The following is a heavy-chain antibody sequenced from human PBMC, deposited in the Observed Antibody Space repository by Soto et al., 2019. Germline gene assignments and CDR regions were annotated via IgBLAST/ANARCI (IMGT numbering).Heavy chain of an antibody. V-gene: IGHV3-21*06. D-gene: IGHD2-15*01. CDR1: GFTFSSCT. Sequence: DVHLVESGGGLVKPGGSLRLSCAVSGFTFSSCTMNWVRHAPGKGLEWVSSISPSSGHIYYAASVKGRFTISRDNAKNSLFLRLNSLRGEDTAVYYCSGCSGGACHKNYGMDVWGQGNTVTVSS. CDR3: SGCSGGACHKNYGMDV. CDR2: ISPSSGHI. J-gene: IGHJ6*02.